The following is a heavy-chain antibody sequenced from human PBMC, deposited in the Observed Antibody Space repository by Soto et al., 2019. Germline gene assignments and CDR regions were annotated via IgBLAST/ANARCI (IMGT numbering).Heavy chain of an antibody. Sequence: QVTLKESGPVLVKPTETLTLTCTVSGFSLSNARMGVSWIRQPPGKALEWLAHILSNDEKSYSTSLKSRLTISKDTSKSQVVLTMTNMDPVDTATYYCARMGVQGWFDPWGQGTLVTVSS. CDR1: GFSLSNARMG. J-gene: IGHJ5*02. CDR3: ARMGVQGWFDP. CDR2: ILSNDEK. D-gene: IGHD6-6*01. V-gene: IGHV2-26*01.